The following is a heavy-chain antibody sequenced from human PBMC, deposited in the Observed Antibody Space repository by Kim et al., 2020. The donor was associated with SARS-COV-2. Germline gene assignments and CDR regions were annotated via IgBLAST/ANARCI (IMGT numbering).Heavy chain of an antibody. D-gene: IGHD4-17*01. CDR2: IIPILGIA. CDR1: GGTFSSYA. V-gene: IGHV1-69*04. J-gene: IGHJ4*02. Sequence: SVKVSCKASGGTFSSYAISWVRQAPGQGLEWMGRIIPILGIANYAQKFQGRVTITADKSTSTVYMELSSLRSEDTAVYYCARDHDYGGNPDYWGQGTLVTVSS. CDR3: ARDHDYGGNPDY.